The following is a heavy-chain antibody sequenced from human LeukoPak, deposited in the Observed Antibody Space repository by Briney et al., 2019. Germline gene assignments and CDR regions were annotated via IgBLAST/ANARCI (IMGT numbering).Heavy chain of an antibody. CDR2: ISTSSTYI. CDR1: GFTFSSYN. Sequence: GGSLRLSCAASGFTFSSYNMNWVRQAPGKGLEWVSSISTSSTYIYYADSVRGRFTISRDNAKNSLSLQINSLRAEDTAVYYCARDSGVGPCLFCSGFDIWGQGTMVTVSS. V-gene: IGHV3-21*01. J-gene: IGHJ3*02. D-gene: IGHD2-15*01. CDR3: ARDSGVGPCLFCSGFDI.